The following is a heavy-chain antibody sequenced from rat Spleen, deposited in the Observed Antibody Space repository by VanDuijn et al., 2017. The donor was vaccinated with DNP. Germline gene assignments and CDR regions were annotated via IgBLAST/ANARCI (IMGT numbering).Heavy chain of an antibody. Sequence: EVQLVESGGGSVQPGRSLKLSCAASGFIFSDYIMAWVRQAPTKGLDWVATISNTGDSTYYRDSVRGRFTISRDNAKSTLYLQMNSLRSEDTATYYCARGSGTYYWYFDFWGPGTMVTVSS. D-gene: IGHD5-1*01. V-gene: IGHV5-7*01. CDR3: ARGSGTYYWYFDF. CDR2: ISNTGDST. J-gene: IGHJ1*01. CDR1: GFIFSDYI.